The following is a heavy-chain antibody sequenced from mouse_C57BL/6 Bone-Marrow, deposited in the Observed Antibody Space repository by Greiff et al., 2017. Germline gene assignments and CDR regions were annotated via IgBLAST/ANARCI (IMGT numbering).Heavy chain of an antibody. CDR2: ISNGGGST. CDR1: GFTFSDYY. CDR3: ARLNYAMDY. J-gene: IGHJ4*01. V-gene: IGHV5-12*01. Sequence: EVQVVESGGGLVQPGGSLKLSCAASGFTFSDYYMYWVRQTPEKRLEWVAYISNGGGSTYYPDTVKGRFTISRDNAKNTLYLQMSRLKSEDTAMYYCARLNYAMDYWGQGTSVTVSS.